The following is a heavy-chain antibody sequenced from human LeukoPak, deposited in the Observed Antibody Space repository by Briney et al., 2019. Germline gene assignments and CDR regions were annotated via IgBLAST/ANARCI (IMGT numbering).Heavy chain of an antibody. CDR1: GRSVSNYY. J-gene: IGHJ3*01. CDR3: ARDARLPHDF. Sequence: SETLSLTCTVSGRSVSNYYWSWIRQPPGKGVEWIGFISYSESTHYNPPLKNRVTIPLDTSNHQFSLRLTSVTAADTAVYYRARDARLPHDFWGQGTTVTVSS. CDR2: ISYSEST. V-gene: IGHV4-59*02.